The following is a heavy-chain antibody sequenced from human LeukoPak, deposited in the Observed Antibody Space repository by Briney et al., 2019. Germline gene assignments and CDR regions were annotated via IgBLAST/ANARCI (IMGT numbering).Heavy chain of an antibody. CDR3: AVKQWLAY. Sequence: GGSLRLSCAASGFTFSSSEMNWVRQAPGKGLEWVSYISTGGSTIYYADSVKGRFTISRDNAKNSLYLQMNSLRAEDTTVYYCAVKQWLAYWGQGTLVTVSS. CDR2: ISTGGSTI. D-gene: IGHD6-19*01. V-gene: IGHV3-48*03. CDR1: GFTFSSSE. J-gene: IGHJ4*02.